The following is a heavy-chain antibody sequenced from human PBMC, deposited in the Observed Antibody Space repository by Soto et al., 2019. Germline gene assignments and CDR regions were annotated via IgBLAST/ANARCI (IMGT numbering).Heavy chain of an antibody. CDR3: SKHGAAAGALGDS. CDR2: ISSTGVTT. J-gene: IGHJ4*02. Sequence: GGSLRLSCAASGFTFSNFGMSWVRQPPGKGLEWVSAISSTGVTTYYADSVKGRFTISRDNSKNTLSLQMNSLRVEDTAVYYCSKHGAAAGALGDSWGQGTLVTVSS. D-gene: IGHD6-13*01. CDR1: GFTFSNFG. V-gene: IGHV3-23*01.